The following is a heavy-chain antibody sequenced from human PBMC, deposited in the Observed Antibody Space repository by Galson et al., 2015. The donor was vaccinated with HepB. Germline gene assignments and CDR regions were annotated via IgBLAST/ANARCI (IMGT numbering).Heavy chain of an antibody. D-gene: IGHD5/OR15-5a*01. CDR1: GFTVSSNS. J-gene: IGHJ4*02. Sequence: SLRLSCAASGFTVSSNSMSWVRQAPGKGLEWVSIFSTGGRTSYADSVKGRFTIHRDNSKNTLYLQMNSLRAEDTAVYYFARGPWGSVYDGGFDYWGQGTLVTVSS. V-gene: IGHV3-66*01. CDR2: FSTGGRT. CDR3: ARGPWGSVYDGGFDY.